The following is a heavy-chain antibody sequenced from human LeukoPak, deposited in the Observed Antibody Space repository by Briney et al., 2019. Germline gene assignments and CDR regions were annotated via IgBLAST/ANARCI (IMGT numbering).Heavy chain of an antibody. CDR3: AKDPMIAVAGTFGFKNRNYYYYGMDV. Sequence: PGRSLRLSCAASGFTFSSYGMHWVRQAPGKGLEWVAFIRYDGSNKYYADSVKGRFTISRDNSKNTLYLQMNSLRAEDTAVYYCAKDPMIAVAGTFGFKNRNYYYYGMDVWGQGTTVTVSS. CDR2: IRYDGSNK. D-gene: IGHD6-19*01. V-gene: IGHV3-30*02. J-gene: IGHJ6*02. CDR1: GFTFSSYG.